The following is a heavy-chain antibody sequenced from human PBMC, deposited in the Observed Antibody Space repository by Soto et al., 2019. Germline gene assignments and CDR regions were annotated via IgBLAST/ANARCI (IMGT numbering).Heavy chain of an antibody. V-gene: IGHV1-69*13. CDR3: ARVSRVMTFGGVIVPGDYYGMDV. J-gene: IGHJ6*02. CDR2: IIPIFGTA. Sequence: ASVKVSCKASGGTFSSYAISWVRQAPGQGLEWMGGIIPIFGTANYAQKFQGRVTITADEATSKAYMELSSLRSEETAVYYCARVSRVMTFGGVIVPGDYYGMDVWGQGTTVTVSS. D-gene: IGHD3-16*02. CDR1: GGTFSSYA.